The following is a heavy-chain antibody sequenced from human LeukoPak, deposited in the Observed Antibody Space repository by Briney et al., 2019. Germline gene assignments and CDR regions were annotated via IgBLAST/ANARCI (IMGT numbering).Heavy chain of an antibody. CDR2: IYSGGSS. CDR1: GFTVSSSY. D-gene: IGHD2-21*01. J-gene: IGHJ6*04. Sequence: GGSLRLSCAASGFTVSSSYMSWVRQAPGKGLEWVSVIYSGGSSYYPDSLKGRFTISRDNPKNTLYLQINSLRAEDTAVYYCVRDSMGYCGGECYSRWGKGTTVTVSS. CDR3: VRDSMGYCGGECYSR. V-gene: IGHV3-66*02.